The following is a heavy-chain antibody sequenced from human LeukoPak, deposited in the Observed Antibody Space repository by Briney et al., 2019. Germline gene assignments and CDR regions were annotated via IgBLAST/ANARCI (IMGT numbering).Heavy chain of an antibody. CDR2: ISGSGGST. CDR3: ARGLANYYDSSGYYLDY. J-gene: IGHJ4*02. D-gene: IGHD3-22*01. Sequence: GGSLRLSCAASGFTFSSYAMSWVRQAPGKGLEWVSAISGSGGSTYYADSVKGRFTISRDNSKNTLYLQMNSLRAEDTAVYYCARGLANYYDSSGYYLDYWGQGTLVTVSS. CDR1: GFTFSSYA. V-gene: IGHV3-23*01.